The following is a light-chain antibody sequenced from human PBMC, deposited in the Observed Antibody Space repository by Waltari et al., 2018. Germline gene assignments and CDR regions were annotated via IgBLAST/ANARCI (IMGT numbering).Light chain of an antibody. V-gene: IGKV3-11*01. CDR3: QERSDWPPT. CDR2: DVS. Sequence: GERATLSCRASQSVSSYLAWYQQKPGQAPRLLIYDVSNRATGIPARFSGSGSGTDFTLTISSLEPEDFAVYYCQERSDWPPTFGQGTKLEIK. J-gene: IGKJ2*01. CDR1: QSVSSY.